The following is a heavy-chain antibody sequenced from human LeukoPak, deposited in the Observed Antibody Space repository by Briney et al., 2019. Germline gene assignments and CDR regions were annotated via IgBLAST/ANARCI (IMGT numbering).Heavy chain of an antibody. D-gene: IGHD6-19*01. J-gene: IGHJ4*02. Sequence: PSETLSLTCIVSGGSISSSGHQWGWIRQPPGKGLEWIGSVFYTGTSYHNPSLKSRVSISVDTSNNQFSLRLTSVTAADKGVYYCARWGSSVAAFDYWGQGTLVTVSS. CDR1: GGSISSSGHQ. CDR2: VFYTGTS. CDR3: ARWGSSVAAFDY. V-gene: IGHV4-39*01.